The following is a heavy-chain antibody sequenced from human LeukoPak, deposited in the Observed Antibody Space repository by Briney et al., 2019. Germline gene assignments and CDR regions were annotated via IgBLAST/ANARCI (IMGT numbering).Heavy chain of an antibody. CDR3: ARTGIAVAGTRNYYYYYYMDV. D-gene: IGHD6-19*01. V-gene: IGHV3-30*04. CDR1: GFTFSSYA. J-gene: IGHJ6*03. CDR2: ISYDGGNK. Sequence: GGSLRLSCAASGFTFSSYAMHWVRQAPGKGLEWVAVISYDGGNKYYADSVKGRFTISRDNSKNTLYLQMNSLRAEDTAVYYCARTGIAVAGTRNYYYYYYMDVWGKGTTVTVSS.